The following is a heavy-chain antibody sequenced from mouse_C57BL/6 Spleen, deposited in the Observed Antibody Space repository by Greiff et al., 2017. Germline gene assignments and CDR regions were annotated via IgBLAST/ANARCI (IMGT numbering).Heavy chain of an antibody. Sequence: QVQLQQPGAELVRPGTSVKLSCKASGYTFTSYWMHWVTQRPGQGLEWIGVIDPSDSYTNYNQKFKGKATLTVDTSSSTAYMQLSSLTSEDSAVYGCAREDSSGYRPFNYWGQGTTLTGSS. CDR3: AREDSSGYRPFNY. CDR2: IDPSDSYT. D-gene: IGHD3-2*02. CDR1: GYTFTSYW. V-gene: IGHV1-59*01. J-gene: IGHJ2*01.